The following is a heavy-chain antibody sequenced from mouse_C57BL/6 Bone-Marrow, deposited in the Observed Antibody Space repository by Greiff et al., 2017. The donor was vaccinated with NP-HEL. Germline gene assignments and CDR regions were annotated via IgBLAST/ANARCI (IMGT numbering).Heavy chain of an antibody. CDR2: IYPRSGNT. CDR1: GYTFTSYG. J-gene: IGHJ2*01. CDR3: ARGGGWLLRYFDD. D-gene: IGHD2-3*01. Sequence: QVQLKESGAELARPGASVKLSCKASGYTFTSYGISWVKQRTGQGLEWIGEIYPRSGNTYYNEKFKGQATLTADKSSSTAYMELRSLTSEDPAVYFCARGGGWLLRYFDDWGQGTTLTVSS. V-gene: IGHV1-81*01.